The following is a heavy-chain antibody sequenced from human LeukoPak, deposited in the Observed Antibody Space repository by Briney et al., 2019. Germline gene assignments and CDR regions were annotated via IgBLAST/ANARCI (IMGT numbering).Heavy chain of an antibody. J-gene: IGHJ4*02. CDR1: GYTFTDYY. CDR3: ATSVDTAMAELDY. D-gene: IGHD5-18*01. V-gene: IGHV1-69-2*01. CDR2: VDPEDGET. Sequence: ASVKVSCKVSGYTFTDYYMHWVQQAPGKGLEWMGLVDPEDGETIYAEKFQGRVTITADTSTDTVYMELSSLRSEDTAVYYCATSVDTAMAELDYWGQGTLVTVSS.